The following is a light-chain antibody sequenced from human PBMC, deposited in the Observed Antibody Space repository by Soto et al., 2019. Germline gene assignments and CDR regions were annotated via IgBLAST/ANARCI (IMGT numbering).Light chain of an antibody. J-gene: IGKJ1*01. CDR1: ESVSSS. CDR2: GAS. CDR3: QQYNKWRT. V-gene: IGKV3-15*01. Sequence: EIVMTQSPATLSVSPGERVTLSCRASESVSSSIAWYQQRTGQAPRLLIYGASTRATGIPARCSGSGSGTEFTLTISSLQAEDFAIYYCQQYNKWRTFGQGTKVEIK.